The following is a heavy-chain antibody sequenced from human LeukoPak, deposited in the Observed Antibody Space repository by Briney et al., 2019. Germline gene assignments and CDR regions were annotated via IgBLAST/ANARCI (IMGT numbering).Heavy chain of an antibody. D-gene: IGHD3-3*01. Sequence: PSETLSLTCTVSGDSLSSYSWSWIRQPPGKGLEWIACIYPSGTTNYNPALKSRVSMSIDTSKNQFSLKLSSVTAADTAVYFCAGSELRFLEWLSPNNWFDPWGQGTLVTVSS. CDR1: GDSLSSYS. V-gene: IGHV4-59*01. CDR2: IYPSGTT. CDR3: AGSELRFLEWLSPNNWFDP. J-gene: IGHJ5*02.